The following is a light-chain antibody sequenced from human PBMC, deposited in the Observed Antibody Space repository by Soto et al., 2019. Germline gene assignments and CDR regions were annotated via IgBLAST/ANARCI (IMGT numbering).Light chain of an antibody. J-gene: IGLJ1*01. CDR3: SSYTDSASDV. CDR2: DVR. CDR1: SSDVGTYNF. V-gene: IGLV2-14*03. Sequence: QSVLTQPASVSGSPGQSITISCTGTSSDVGTYNFVSWYQQHPGKAPKLMIYDVRDRPSGVSNRFSGSKSGNTASLIISGLQAEDEADYYCSSYTDSASDVFGSGTKVTVL.